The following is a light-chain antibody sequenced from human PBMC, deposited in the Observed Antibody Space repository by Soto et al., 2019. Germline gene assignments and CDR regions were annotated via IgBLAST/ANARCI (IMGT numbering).Light chain of an antibody. CDR3: QQYGSSFSWT. Sequence: ENVLTQSPGTLSLSPGERATLSCRTSQVVSSNYLAWYQHKPGQAPRLLIYGASTRATGIPDRFSGSGSGTDFTLTISRLEPEDFAVYYCQQYGSSFSWTFGQGTRVSIK. J-gene: IGKJ1*01. CDR2: GAS. CDR1: QVVSSNY. V-gene: IGKV3-20*01.